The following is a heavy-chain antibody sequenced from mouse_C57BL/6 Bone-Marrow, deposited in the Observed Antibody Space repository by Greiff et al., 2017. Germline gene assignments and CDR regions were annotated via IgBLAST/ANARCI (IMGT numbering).Heavy chain of an antibody. CDR1: GYSITSGYY. Sequence: EVKLMESGPGLVKPSQSLSLTCSVTGYSITSGYYWNWIRQFPGNKLEWMGYISYDGSNNYNPSLKNRISITRDTSKNQFFLKLNSVTTEDTATYYCARGYDGYTDYWGQGTSVTVSS. CDR3: ARGYDGYTDY. CDR2: ISYDGSN. D-gene: IGHD2-3*01. J-gene: IGHJ4*01. V-gene: IGHV3-6*01.